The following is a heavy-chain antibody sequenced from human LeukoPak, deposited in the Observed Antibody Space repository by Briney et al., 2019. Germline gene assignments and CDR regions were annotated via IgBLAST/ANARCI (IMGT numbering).Heavy chain of an antibody. CDR2: IYYSGST. CDR1: GGSISSYY. Sequence: SETLSLTCTVSGGSISSYYWSWIRQPPGKGLEWIGYIYYSGSTDYNPSLKSRVTISVDTSKNQSSLKLSSVTAADTAVYYCARTWFGELIFDYWGQGTLVTVSS. J-gene: IGHJ4*02. CDR3: ARTWFGELIFDY. V-gene: IGHV4-59*01. D-gene: IGHD3-10*01.